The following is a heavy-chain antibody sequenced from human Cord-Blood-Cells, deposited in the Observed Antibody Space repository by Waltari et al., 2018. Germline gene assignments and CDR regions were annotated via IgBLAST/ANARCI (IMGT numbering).Heavy chain of an antibody. J-gene: IGHJ4*02. V-gene: IGHV4-31*02. CDR2: IYYSGST. CDR1: GGFISSGGYY. Sequence: QVQLQESGPGLVKTSQTLSLTLTVPGGFISSGGYYLSWLRQHPGKGLEWSGYIYYSGSTYYNPALKSRVTISVDTSKNQFSLKLSSVTAADTAVYYCARAPDYGDYLGSAIDYLVQGTLVTVSS. D-gene: IGHD4-17*01. CDR3: ARAPDYGDYLGSAIDY.